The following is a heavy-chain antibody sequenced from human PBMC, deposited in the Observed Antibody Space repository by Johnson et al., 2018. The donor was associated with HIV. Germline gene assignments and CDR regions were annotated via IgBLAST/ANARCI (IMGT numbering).Heavy chain of an antibody. Sequence: QVQLVESGGGVVQPGRSLRLSCAASGFTFSSYAMHWVRQAPGKGLEWVAVISYDGSNKDYADSVKGRFTISRDNAMQTLYLQMNNLRVEDTAVYYCAREGLYCSGGNCYVAAFDIWAQGTKVTVSS. CDR3: AREGLYCSGGNCYVAAFDI. CDR2: ISYDGSNK. D-gene: IGHD2-15*01. CDR1: GFTFSSYA. V-gene: IGHV3-30*04. J-gene: IGHJ3*02.